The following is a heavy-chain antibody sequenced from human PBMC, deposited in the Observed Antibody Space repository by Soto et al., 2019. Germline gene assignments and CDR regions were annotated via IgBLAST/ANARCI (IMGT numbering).Heavy chain of an antibody. CDR3: ARDVGSSGWSYFDL. CDR1: GYTFRDYF. D-gene: IGHD6-19*01. V-gene: IGHV1-46*01. Sequence: GASVKVSCKASGYTFRDYFIHWVRQAPGQGLEWMAIIHITTDRTTYKENFQGRVGFTRDMSTSTVYMEMTSLTSEDTAVYFCARDVGSSGWSYFDLWG. CDR2: IHITTDRT. J-gene: IGHJ4*01.